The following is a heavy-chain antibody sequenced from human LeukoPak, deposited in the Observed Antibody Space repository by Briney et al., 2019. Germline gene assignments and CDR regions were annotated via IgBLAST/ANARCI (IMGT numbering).Heavy chain of an antibody. V-gene: IGHV1-24*01. CDR1: GYTLTELS. J-gene: IGHJ6*03. CDR3: ASGGITMVRGVRIAYYYYYMDV. CDR2: FDPEDGET. Sequence: ASVKVSCKVSGYTLTELSMHWVRQAPGKGLEWMGGFDPEDGETIYAQKFQGRVTMTEDTSTGTAYMELSSLRSEDTAVYYCASGGITMVRGVRIAYYYYYMDVWGKGTTVTVSS. D-gene: IGHD3-10*01.